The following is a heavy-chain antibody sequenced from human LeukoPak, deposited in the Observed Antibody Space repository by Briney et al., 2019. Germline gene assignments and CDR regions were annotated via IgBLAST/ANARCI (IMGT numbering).Heavy chain of an antibody. CDR3: ARLGDYYECIGYFVAFHI. CDR2: IYYGGST. D-gene: IGHD3-22*01. J-gene: IGHJ3*02. V-gene: IGHV4-39*01. CDR1: GGSTSRSSYD. Sequence: PSETLSLTCTVSGGSTSRSSYDGGWIRQPPGKGLEWIGTIYYGGSTYYNPSLKSRVTISVDTSKRQFSLKLTSVTAADAAVYYCARLGDYYECIGYFVAFHIWGQGTMVTVFS.